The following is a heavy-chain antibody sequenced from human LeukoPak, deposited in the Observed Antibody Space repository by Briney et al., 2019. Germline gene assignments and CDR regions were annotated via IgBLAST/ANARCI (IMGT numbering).Heavy chain of an antibody. CDR3: ARDSGTTGEVKFDL. CDR2: TYTSGAI. D-gene: IGHD3-10*01. V-gene: IGHV4-4*07. CDR1: GGSISSYY. J-gene: IGHJ5*02. Sequence: SETLSLTCTVSGGSISSYYWSWLRQPAGTALEWIGRTYTSGAITYNPSLKSRVTMSVDTSKNQFSLKLSSVTAADTAVYYCARDSGTTGEVKFDLWGQGTLVTVSS.